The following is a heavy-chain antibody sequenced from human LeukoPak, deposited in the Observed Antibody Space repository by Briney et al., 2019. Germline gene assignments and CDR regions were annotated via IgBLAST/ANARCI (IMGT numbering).Heavy chain of an antibody. Sequence: GGSLRLSCAASGFTFNNYEMNWVRQAPGKGLEWISCISSGAGTMYYADSVKGRFTISRDNAKNSLYLQMNSLRAEDTAVYYCASSPWLLPYNWGQGTLVTVSS. CDR1: GFTFNNYE. CDR2: ISSGAGTM. J-gene: IGHJ4*02. CDR3: ASSPWLLPYN. V-gene: IGHV3-48*03. D-gene: IGHD4-23*01.